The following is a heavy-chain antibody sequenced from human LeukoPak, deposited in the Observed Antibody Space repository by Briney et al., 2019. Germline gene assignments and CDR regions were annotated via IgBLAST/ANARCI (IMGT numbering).Heavy chain of an antibody. CDR2: ISWNSGSI. J-gene: IGHJ4*02. CDR1: GFTLDDYA. D-gene: IGHD2-2*01. CDR3: AKSVIRVPAATYFDY. Sequence: QPGRSLRLSCAASGFTLDDYAMPWVRHAPGKGLEWVSGISWNSGSIGYADSVKGRFTISRDNAKNSLYLQMNSLRAEDTALYYCAKSVIRVPAATYFDYWGQGTLVTVSS. V-gene: IGHV3-9*01.